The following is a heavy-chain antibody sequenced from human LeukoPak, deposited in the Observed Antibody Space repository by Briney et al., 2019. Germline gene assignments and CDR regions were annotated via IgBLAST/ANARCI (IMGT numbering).Heavy chain of an antibody. CDR1: GFTFSDYY. Sequence: TGGSLRLSCAASGFTFSDYYMSWIRQAPGKGLEWVSYISSSGSTIYYADSVKGRFTISRDNAKNSLYLQMNSLRAEDTAVYCCARGSIIAAAFYYYGMDVWGQGTTVTVSS. D-gene: IGHD6-13*01. CDR2: ISSSGSTI. J-gene: IGHJ6*02. CDR3: ARGSIIAAAFYYYGMDV. V-gene: IGHV3-11*01.